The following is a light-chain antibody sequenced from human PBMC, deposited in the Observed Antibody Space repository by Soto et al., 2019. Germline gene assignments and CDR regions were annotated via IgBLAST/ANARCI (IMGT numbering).Light chain of an antibody. CDR3: QRYGSSPLIT. Sequence: IVLTQSPATLSLSPGERATLSCRASQSVSNYFAWYQQKPGQAPRLLIYDASNRATGIPDRFSGSGSGTDFTLTISRLEPEDFAVYFCQRYGSSPLITFGQGTRLEIK. CDR2: DAS. J-gene: IGKJ5*01. V-gene: IGKV3-20*01. CDR1: QSVSNY.